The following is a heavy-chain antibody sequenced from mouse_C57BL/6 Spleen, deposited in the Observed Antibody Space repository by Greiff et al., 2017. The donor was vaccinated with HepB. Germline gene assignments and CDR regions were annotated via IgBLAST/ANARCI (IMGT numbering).Heavy chain of an antibody. CDR2: INPNNGGT. Sequence: EVQLQQSGPELVKPGASVKISCKASGYTFTDYYMNWVKQSHGKSLEWIGDINPNNGGTSYNQKFKGKATLTVDKSSSTAYMELRSLTSEDSAVYYCARYLEDYWGQGTSVTVSS. CDR1: GYTFTDYY. V-gene: IGHV1-26*01. J-gene: IGHJ4*01. CDR3: ARYLEDY.